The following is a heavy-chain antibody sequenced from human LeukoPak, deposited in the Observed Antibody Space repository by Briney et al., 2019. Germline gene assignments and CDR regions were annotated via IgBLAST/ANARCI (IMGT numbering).Heavy chain of an antibody. D-gene: IGHD1/OR15-1a*01. CDR1: GFTFNVYG. CDR3: AREGTGSYMDV. V-gene: IGHV3-30*02. Sequence: GGSLRLSCATSGFTFNVYGMHWVRQAPGKGLEWVACIWYDESKKDYADSVKGRFTISRDNSKNTLYLEMNSLRVEDTAVYYCAREGTGSYMDVWGKGTTVTVSS. J-gene: IGHJ6*03. CDR2: IWYDESKK.